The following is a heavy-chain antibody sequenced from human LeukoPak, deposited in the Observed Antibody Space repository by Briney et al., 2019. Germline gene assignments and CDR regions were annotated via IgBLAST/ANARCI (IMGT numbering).Heavy chain of an antibody. D-gene: IGHD3-10*01. CDR1: GGSINNYY. V-gene: IGHV4-4*07. CDR2: IYTRGST. J-gene: IGHJ4*02. CDR3: ARDLTFRTLYGSGSYFEG. Sequence: SETLSLTCTVSGGSINNYYWSWIRQPAGKGLEWIGRIYTRGSTNYNPSLKSRVTMSVDTSKNQFSLKLSSVTAADTAVYFCARDLTFRTLYGSGSYFEGWGQGTLVTVSS.